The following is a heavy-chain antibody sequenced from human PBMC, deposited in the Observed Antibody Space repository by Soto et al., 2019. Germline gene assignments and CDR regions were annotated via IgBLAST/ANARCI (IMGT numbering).Heavy chain of an antibody. V-gene: IGHV1-18*01. D-gene: IGHD5-12*01. CDR1: GYTFTSYG. Sequence: ASVKVSCKASGYTFTSYGISWVRQAPGQGLEWMGWISVYNGNTNYVQKFQGRVTMTTDTSTNTAYMELTSLRSDDTAVYYCARAPGDIVPTFSDYGGQGTLVTVSS. CDR3: ARAPGDIVPTFSDY. J-gene: IGHJ4*02. CDR2: ISVYNGNT.